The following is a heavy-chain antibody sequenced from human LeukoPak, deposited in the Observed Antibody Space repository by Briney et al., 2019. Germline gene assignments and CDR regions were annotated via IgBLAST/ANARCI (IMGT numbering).Heavy chain of an antibody. D-gene: IGHD1-1*01. Sequence: SETLSLTCTVSGASISTYYWSWIRQPPGKGLEWIGYIYHSGSTNYSPSLKSRVTISIDTSKNQFSLKLSSVTAADTAVYYCVRDQGTWWFDPWGQGALVTVSS. CDR2: IYHSGST. CDR1: GASISTYY. CDR3: VRDQGTWWFDP. V-gene: IGHV4-59*01. J-gene: IGHJ5*02.